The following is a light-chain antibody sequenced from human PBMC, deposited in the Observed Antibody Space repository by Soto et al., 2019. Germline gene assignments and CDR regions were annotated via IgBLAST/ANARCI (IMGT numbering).Light chain of an antibody. CDR1: SGRSSYI. CDR3: ETWDGYSWV. CDR2: LEGGGSY. V-gene: IGLV4-60*03. Sequence: QPVLTQSSSASASLGSSVKLTCTLSSGRSSYIIAWHQQQPGKAPRFLMNLEGGGSYNKGSGIPDRFSGSSSGADRYLTISNLQSEDEADYYCETWDGYSWVFGGGTKLTVL. J-gene: IGLJ3*02.